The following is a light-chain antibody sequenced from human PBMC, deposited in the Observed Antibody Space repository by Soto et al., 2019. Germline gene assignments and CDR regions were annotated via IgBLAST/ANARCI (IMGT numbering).Light chain of an antibody. V-gene: IGKV3-15*01. CDR1: QSVSRN. J-gene: IGKJ4*01. Sequence: EIVMTQSPATLSVSPGERATLSCRASQSVSRNLAWYQQKPGQGPRLVIYGASTRATGVPARFSGSGSGTEFTLTISSLQSEDFAVYYCQQYNNWPLTFGGGTKVEIK. CDR3: QQYNNWPLT. CDR2: GAS.